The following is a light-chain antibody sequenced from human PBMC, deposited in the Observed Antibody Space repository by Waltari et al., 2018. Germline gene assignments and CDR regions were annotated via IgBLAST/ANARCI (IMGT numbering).Light chain of an antibody. J-gene: IGLJ2*01. CDR2: EVN. V-gene: IGLV2-23*02. Sequence: QSALTQPASVSGSPGQSITISCTGTNNDIGSYNLVSWYQQHPGKAPQVIIFEVNKRPSVFSDRFCGSKSGNTAALTVSGLHPEDEADYYCCSYAGTPRVVFGGGTKLTVL. CDR3: CSYAGTPRVV. CDR1: NNDIGSYNL.